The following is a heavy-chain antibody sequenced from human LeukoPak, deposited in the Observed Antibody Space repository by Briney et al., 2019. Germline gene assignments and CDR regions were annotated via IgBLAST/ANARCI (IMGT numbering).Heavy chain of an antibody. CDR3: ARDSGTTGEVKFDP. CDR1: GDSISSLF. J-gene: IGHJ5*02. CDR2: IYGSRST. D-gene: IGHD3-10*01. V-gene: IGHV4-4*07. Sequence: SETLSLTCTVSGDSISSLFLSWIRQPAGKGLEWIGRIYGSRSTTYNPSLKSRVTMSVDTSKNQFSLKLTSVTAADTAVYYCARDSGTTGEVKFDPWGHGILVTVPS.